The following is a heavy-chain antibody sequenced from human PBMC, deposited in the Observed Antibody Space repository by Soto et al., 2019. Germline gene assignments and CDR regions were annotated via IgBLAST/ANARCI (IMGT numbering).Heavy chain of an antibody. V-gene: IGHV4-39*01. J-gene: IGHJ6*02. CDR1: GGSISGSSYY. CDR2: IYCSGST. CDR3: GVSLIAAAGTFYYYGMDV. D-gene: IGHD6-13*01. Sequence: SETLSLTCTVSGGSISGSSYYWGWIRQPPGKGLEWIGSIYCSGSTYYNPSLKSRVTISVDTSKNQFSLKLSSVTAADTAVYYCGVSLIAAAGTFYYYGMDVWGQGTTVT.